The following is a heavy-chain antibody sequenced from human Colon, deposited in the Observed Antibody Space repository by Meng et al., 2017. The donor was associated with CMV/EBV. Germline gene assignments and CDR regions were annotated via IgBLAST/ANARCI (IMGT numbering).Heavy chain of an antibody. CDR1: GYIFTSYD. D-gene: IGHD3-10*01. J-gene: IGHJ6*02. CDR3: ARANLGHRSRTSGDLYYYGMDV. CDR2: MNPNTGDT. Sequence: ASVKVSCKTSGYIFTSYDINWVRQAAGQGLEWMGWMNPNTGDTGYAQKFQGRVTMTGNTSISTAYMDVSSLRSEDTAVYYCARANLGHRSRTSGDLYYYGMDVWGQGTTVTVSS. V-gene: IGHV1-8*01.